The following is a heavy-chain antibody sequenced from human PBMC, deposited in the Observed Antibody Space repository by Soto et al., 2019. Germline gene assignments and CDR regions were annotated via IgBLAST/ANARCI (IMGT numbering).Heavy chain of an antibody. CDR1: GFSLTSNGMG. CDR2: IYWDDDK. D-gene: IGHD1-26*01. CDR3: VHRRRGSHFAS. Sequence: QITLRESGPPLVQPTQTLTLTCTFSGFSLTSNGMGVGWIRQPPGKALEWLALIYWDDDKRSSPSLRSRLTIPKDPPKNQLVLTMPDMDPVDTATYYCVHRRRGSHFASWRQGTLVTVSS. J-gene: IGHJ4*02. V-gene: IGHV2-5*02.